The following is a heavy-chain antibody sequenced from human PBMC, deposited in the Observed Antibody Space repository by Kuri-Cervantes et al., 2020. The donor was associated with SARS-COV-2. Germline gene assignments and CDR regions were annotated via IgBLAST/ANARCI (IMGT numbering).Heavy chain of an antibody. J-gene: IGHJ4*02. CDR1: GGSISGSGYY. V-gene: IGHV4-39*02. CDR2: IHYRETT. CDR3: TRDTSLWGNYRAD. Sequence: GSLRLSCTVSGGSISGSGYYWAWIRQPPGKGLEWIGHIHYRETTYYNPSLKSRATISVDTSKNQFSLELTSVAAADTALYYCTRDTSLWGNYRADWGQGTLVTVSS. D-gene: IGHD3-16*02.